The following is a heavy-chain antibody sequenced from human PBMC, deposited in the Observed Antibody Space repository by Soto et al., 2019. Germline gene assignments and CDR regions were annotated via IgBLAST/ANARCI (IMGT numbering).Heavy chain of an antibody. CDR1: GGSISSGGYY. J-gene: IGHJ6*02. CDR2: IYYSGST. CDR3: ARLYGSGSCSFYGMDV. V-gene: IGHV4-31*03. Sequence: TSETLSLTCTVSGGSISSGGYYWSWIRQHPGKGLEWIGYIYYSGSTYYNPSLKSRVTISVDTSKNQFSLKLSSVTAADTAVYYCARLYGSGSCSFYGMDVWGQGTTVTVSS. D-gene: IGHD3-10*01.